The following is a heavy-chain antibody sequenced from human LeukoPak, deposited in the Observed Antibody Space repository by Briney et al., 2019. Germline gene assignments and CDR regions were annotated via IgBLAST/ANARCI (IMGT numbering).Heavy chain of an antibody. CDR3: ASQIVVVTATHYGMDV. CDR1: GYTFTSYY. V-gene: IGHV1-46*01. D-gene: IGHD2-21*02. Sequence: ASVKVSCKASGYTFTSYYTHWVRQAPGQGLEWMGIINPSGGSTSYAQKFQGRVTMTRDTSTSTVYMELSSLRSEDTAVYYCASQIVVVTATHYGMDVWGQGTTVTVSS. J-gene: IGHJ6*02. CDR2: INPSGGST.